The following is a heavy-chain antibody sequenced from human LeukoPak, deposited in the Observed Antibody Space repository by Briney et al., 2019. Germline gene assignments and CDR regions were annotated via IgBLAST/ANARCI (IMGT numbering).Heavy chain of an antibody. CDR2: IYYSGST. Sequence: SETLSLTCTVSGGSVSSGSYYWSWIRQPPGKGLEWIGYIYYSGSTNYNPSLKSRVTISVDTSKNQFSLKLSSVTAADTAVYYCARWTTVVTPRYYYGMDVWGQGTTVTVSS. J-gene: IGHJ6*02. CDR3: ARWTTVVTPRYYYGMDV. V-gene: IGHV4-61*01. CDR1: GGSVSSGSYY. D-gene: IGHD4-23*01.